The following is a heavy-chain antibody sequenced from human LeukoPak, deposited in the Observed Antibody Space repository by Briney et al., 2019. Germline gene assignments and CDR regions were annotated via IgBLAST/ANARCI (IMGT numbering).Heavy chain of an antibody. D-gene: IGHD2-2*02. Sequence: GGSLRLSCAASGFTFSSYWMSWVRQAPGKGLEWVANIKQDGSEKYYVDSVKGRFTISRDNAKNSLYLQMNSLRAEDTAVYYCARGSRPYCSSTSCYTDYYYYYMDVWGKGTTVTVSS. CDR1: GFTFSSYW. CDR2: IKQDGSEK. V-gene: IGHV3-7*01. J-gene: IGHJ6*03. CDR3: ARGSRPYCSSTSCYTDYYYYYMDV.